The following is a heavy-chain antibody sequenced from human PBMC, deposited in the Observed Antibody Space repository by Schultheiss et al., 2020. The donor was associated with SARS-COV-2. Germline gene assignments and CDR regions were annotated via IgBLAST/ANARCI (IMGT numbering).Heavy chain of an antibody. CDR3: ARDRGYYYDSSGAPGY. J-gene: IGHJ4*02. CDR2: INPNSGGT. V-gene: IGHV1-2*02. CDR1: GYTFTSYY. Sequence: ASVKVSCKASGYTFTSYYMHWVRQAPGQGLEWMGWINPNSGGTNYAQKFQGRVTMTRDTSISTAYMELSRLRSDDTAVYYCARDRGYYYDSSGAPGYWGQGTLVTVSS. D-gene: IGHD3-22*01.